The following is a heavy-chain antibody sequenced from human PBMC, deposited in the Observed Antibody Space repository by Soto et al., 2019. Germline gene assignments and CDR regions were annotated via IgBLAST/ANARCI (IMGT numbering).Heavy chain of an antibody. CDR1: GFTFSSYS. J-gene: IGHJ4*02. V-gene: IGHV3-23*01. Sequence: GALRLSCAASGFTFSSYSMSWVRQAPGKGLEWVSGFRTSGDGGTTYYADSVKGRFTISRDNSKNMLFLQMNSLRAEDTAIYYCAKKVNSGPGSQYFDYWGQGTLVTVSS. CDR3: AKKVNSGPGSQYFDY. D-gene: IGHD3-10*01. CDR2: FRTSGDGGTT.